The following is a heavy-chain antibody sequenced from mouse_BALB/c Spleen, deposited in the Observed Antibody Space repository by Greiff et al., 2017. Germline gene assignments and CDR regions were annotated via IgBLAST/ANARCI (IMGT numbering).Heavy chain of an antibody. Sequence: VQLKESGPELVKPGASVKIPCKASGYTFTDYNMDWVKQSHGKSLEWIGDINPNNGGTIYNQKFKGKATLTVDKSSSTAYMELRSLTSEDTAVYYCASYYRYDVRDYYAMDYWGQGTSVTVSS. CDR3: ASYYRYDVRDYYAMDY. D-gene: IGHD2-14*01. CDR2: INPNNGGT. J-gene: IGHJ4*01. V-gene: IGHV1-18*01. CDR1: GYTFTDYN.